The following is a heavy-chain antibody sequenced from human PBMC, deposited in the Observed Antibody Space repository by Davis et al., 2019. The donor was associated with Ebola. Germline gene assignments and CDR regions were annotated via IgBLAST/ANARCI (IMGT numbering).Heavy chain of an antibody. CDR1: GFTFSSYW. D-gene: IGHD3-10*01. Sequence: RLSCAASGFTFSSYWMSWVRQAPGKGLEWVANIKQDGSEKYYVDSVKGRFTISRDNAKNSLYLQMNSLRAEDTAVYYCARRDYYGSGSYYKGGMDVWGQGTTVTVSS. V-gene: IGHV3-7*01. CDR3: ARRDYYGSGSYYKGGMDV. CDR2: IKQDGSEK. J-gene: IGHJ6*02.